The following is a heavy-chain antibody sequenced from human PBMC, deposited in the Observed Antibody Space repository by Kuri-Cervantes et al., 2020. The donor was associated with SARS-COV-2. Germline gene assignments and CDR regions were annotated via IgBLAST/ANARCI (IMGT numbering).Heavy chain of an antibody. J-gene: IGHJ6*02. D-gene: IGHD2-8*01. CDR2: ISAYNGNT. V-gene: IGHV1-18*01. Sequence: ASVKVSCKASGYTFTSYGISWVRQAPGQGLEWMGWISAYNGNTNCAQKLQGRVTMTTDTSTSTAYMELRSLRSDDAAVYYCARDKSCTNGVCPYYYGMDVWGQGTTVTVSS. CDR3: ARDKSCTNGVCPYYYGMDV. CDR1: GYTFTSYG.